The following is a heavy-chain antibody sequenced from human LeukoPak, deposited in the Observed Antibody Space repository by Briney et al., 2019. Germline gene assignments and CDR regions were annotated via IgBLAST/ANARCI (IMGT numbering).Heavy chain of an antibody. V-gene: IGHV1-18*01. CDR1: GYTFTSYG. CDR2: ISAYNGNT. CDR3: ASPAVYCSSTSCYAHAFDI. D-gene: IGHD2-2*01. J-gene: IGHJ3*02. Sequence: ASVKVSCKASGYTFTSYGISWERQAPGQGLEWMGRISAYNGNTNYAQKLQGRVTMTTDTSTSTAYMELRSLRSDDTAVYYCASPAVYCSSTSCYAHAFDIWGQGTMVTVSS.